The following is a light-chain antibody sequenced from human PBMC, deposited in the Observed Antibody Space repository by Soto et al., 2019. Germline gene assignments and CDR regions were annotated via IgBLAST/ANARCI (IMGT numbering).Light chain of an antibody. CDR2: EVS. V-gene: IGLV2-8*01. CDR3: SSYSGTNYHYV. J-gene: IGLJ1*01. CDR1: SSDVGGYNY. Sequence: QSVLTQPPSASGSFGQSVTISCTGTSSDVGGYNYVSWYQQHPGKAPKLMIYEVSERPSGVPDRFSGSKSGNTASLTVSGLQADDEADYYCSSYSGTNYHYVFGTGTIVTVL.